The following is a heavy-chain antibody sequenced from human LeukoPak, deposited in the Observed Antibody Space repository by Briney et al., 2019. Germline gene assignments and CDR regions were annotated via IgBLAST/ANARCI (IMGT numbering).Heavy chain of an antibody. CDR3: ARHRAYSSSSPFDY. CDR2: IYYTGST. CDR1: GGSISSLY. J-gene: IGHJ4*02. V-gene: IGHV4-59*08. D-gene: IGHD6-6*01. Sequence: SETLSLTCSVSGGSISSLYWSWIRQPPGKGLEWIGYIYYTGSTNYNPSLKSRVTMFVDMSKNQFSLRLSSVTAADTAVYYCARHRAYSSSSPFDYWRQGTLVTVSS.